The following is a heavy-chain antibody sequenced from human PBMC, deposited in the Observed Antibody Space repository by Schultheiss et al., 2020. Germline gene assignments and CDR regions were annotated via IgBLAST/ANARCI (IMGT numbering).Heavy chain of an antibody. D-gene: IGHD3-10*01. Sequence: SETLSLTCTVSGGSINNYYWSWIRQSPGKGLEWIGYIYYSGSTNYSPSLKSRILISVDTSKNQFSLKLNSVTAADTAMYYCARMGSGSSPVKIWGQGTLVTVSS. CDR1: GGSINNYY. CDR3: ARMGSGSSPVKI. CDR2: IYYSGST. V-gene: IGHV4-59*01. J-gene: IGHJ4*02.